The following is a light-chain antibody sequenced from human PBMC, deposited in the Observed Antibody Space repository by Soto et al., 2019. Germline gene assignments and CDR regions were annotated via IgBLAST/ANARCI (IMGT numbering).Light chain of an antibody. Sequence: EIVMTQSPATLSVSLGERATLSCRASQSVGSNLAWYQQKPGQAPSLLIYSVSTRATGIPGRFSGSGSGTEFTLTINSLQYEDFAVYYCQQYKIWPPYTFGQGTKLEIK. CDR1: QSVGSN. J-gene: IGKJ2*01. CDR3: QQYKIWPPYT. CDR2: SVS. V-gene: IGKV3-15*01.